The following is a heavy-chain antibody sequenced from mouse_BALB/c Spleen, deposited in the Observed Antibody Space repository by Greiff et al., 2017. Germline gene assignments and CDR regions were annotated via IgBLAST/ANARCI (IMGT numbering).Heavy chain of an antibody. V-gene: IGHV3-2*02. CDR3: ARELGFAY. CDR1: GYSITSDYA. D-gene: IGHD4-1*01. J-gene: IGHJ3*01. CDR2: ISYSGST. Sequence: EVQLQESGPGLVKPSQSLSLTCTVTGYSITSDYAWNWIRQFPGNKLEWMGYISYSGSTSYNPSLKSRISITRDTSKNQFFLQLNSVTTEDTATYYCARELGFAYWGQGTLVTVSA.